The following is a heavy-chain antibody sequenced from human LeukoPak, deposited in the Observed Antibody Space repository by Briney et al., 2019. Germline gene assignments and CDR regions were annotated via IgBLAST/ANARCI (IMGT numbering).Heavy chain of an antibody. J-gene: IGHJ5*02. V-gene: IGHV1-69*13. D-gene: IGHD2-15*01. CDR2: IIALFGTA. CDR1: GGTFSSYA. Sequence: SVKVSCKASGGTFSSYAISWVRQAPGQGLEWMGGIIALFGTANYAQKFQGRLTITADESTSTAYMELSSLRSEDTAVYYCARDGYCSGGSCYSFSHWFDPWGQGTLVTVSS. CDR3: ARDGYCSGGSCYSFSHWFDP.